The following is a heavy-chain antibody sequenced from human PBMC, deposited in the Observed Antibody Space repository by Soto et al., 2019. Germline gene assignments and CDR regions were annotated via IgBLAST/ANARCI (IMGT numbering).Heavy chain of an antibody. CDR3: ARDRFYGDYYYYYGMDV. J-gene: IGHJ6*02. Sequence: ASVKVSCKASGSTFTSYAMHWVRQAPGQRLEWMGLINAGNGNTKYSQKCQGRVTITRDTSASTAYMELSSLRSEDTAVYYCARDRFYGDYYYYYGMDVWGQGTTVTVSS. D-gene: IGHD4-17*01. CDR1: GSTFTSYA. V-gene: IGHV1-3*01. CDR2: INAGNGNT.